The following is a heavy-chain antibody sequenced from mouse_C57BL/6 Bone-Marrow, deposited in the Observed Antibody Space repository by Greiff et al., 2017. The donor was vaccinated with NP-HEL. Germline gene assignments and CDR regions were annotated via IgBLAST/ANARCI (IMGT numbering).Heavy chain of an antibody. CDR1: GYTFTSYW. J-gene: IGHJ2*01. D-gene: IGHD4-1*01. CDR3: ATSANWFFFDY. CDR2: INPSSGYT. Sequence: QVQLKESGAELAKPGASVKLSCKASGYTFTSYWMHWVKQRPGQGLEWIGYINPSSGYTKYNQKFKDKATLTADKSSSTAYMQLSSLTYEDSAVYYCATSANWFFFDYWGQGTTLTVSS. V-gene: IGHV1-7*01.